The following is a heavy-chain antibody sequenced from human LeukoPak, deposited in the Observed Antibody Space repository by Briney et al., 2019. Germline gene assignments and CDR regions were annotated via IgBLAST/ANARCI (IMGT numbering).Heavy chain of an antibody. CDR1: GFTFSNYG. Sequence: PGRSLRLSCAASGFTFSNYGVHWVRQAPGKGLEWVAVIWYDGSKNYYADSVKGRFTISRDNSKNTLYLQMNSLRVEDTAVYYCARGDYGYFYGMYVCGQGTTVTVSS. CDR2: IWYDGSKN. CDR3: ARGDYGYFYGMYV. V-gene: IGHV3-33*01. J-gene: IGHJ6*01.